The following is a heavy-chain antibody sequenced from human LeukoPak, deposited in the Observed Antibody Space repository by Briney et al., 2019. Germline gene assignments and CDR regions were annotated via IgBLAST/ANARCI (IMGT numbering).Heavy chain of an antibody. V-gene: IGHV1-2*02. J-gene: IGHJ4*02. Sequence: ASVNVSCKASGYTFNGYYMHWVRQAPGQGLEWMGWINPNSGGTNYAQKFQGRVTMTRDTSISTAYMELSRLRSDDTAVYYCARETCSSTSCYAILDYWGQGTLVTVSS. CDR3: ARETCSSTSCYAILDY. CDR2: INPNSGGT. CDR1: GYTFNGYY. D-gene: IGHD2-2*01.